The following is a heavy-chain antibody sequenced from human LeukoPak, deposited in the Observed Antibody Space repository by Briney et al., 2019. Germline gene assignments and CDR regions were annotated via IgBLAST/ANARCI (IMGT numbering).Heavy chain of an antibody. V-gene: IGHV4-59*01. CDR3: TRVTTVVTQRFDY. D-gene: IGHD4-23*01. Sequence: SETLSLTCTVSGDSISSYYWSWIRQPPGKGLEWIGYIYYSGTTNYNPSLKSRVTISVDTSKNQFSLKLSSVTAADTAIYYCTRVTTVVTQRFDYWGQGTLVTVSS. CDR1: GDSISSYY. J-gene: IGHJ4*02. CDR2: IYYSGTT.